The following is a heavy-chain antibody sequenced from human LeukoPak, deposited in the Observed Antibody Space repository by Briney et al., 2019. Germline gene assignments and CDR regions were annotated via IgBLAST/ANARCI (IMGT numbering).Heavy chain of an antibody. Sequence: ASVKVSCKASGYTFTSYDINWVRQATGQGLEWMGWMNPNSGNTGYAQKFQDRVTMTRNTSISTAYMELSSLRSEDTAVYYCARGTLVAVRSVGATSLGYWGQGSLVTVSS. CDR2: MNPNSGNT. J-gene: IGHJ4*02. CDR3: ARGTLVAVRSVGATSLGY. D-gene: IGHD1-26*01. V-gene: IGHV1-8*01. CDR1: GYTFTSYD.